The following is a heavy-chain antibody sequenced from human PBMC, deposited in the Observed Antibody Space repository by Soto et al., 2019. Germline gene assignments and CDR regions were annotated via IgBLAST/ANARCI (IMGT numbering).Heavy chain of an antibody. CDR1: GGTFSSYT. J-gene: IGHJ4*02. CDR2: IIPILGIA. CDR3: ARARYCSSTSCYLVDY. Sequence: ASVKVSCKASGGTFSSYTISWVRQAPGQGLEWMGRIIPILGIANYAQKFQGRVTITADKSTSTAYMELSSLRSEDTAVYYCARARYCSSTSCYLVDYWGQGTLVTVSS. D-gene: IGHD2-2*01. V-gene: IGHV1-69*02.